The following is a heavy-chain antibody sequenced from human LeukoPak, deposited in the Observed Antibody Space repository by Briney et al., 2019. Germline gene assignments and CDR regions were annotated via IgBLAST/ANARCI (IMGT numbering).Heavy chain of an antibody. Sequence: PGGSLRLSCAASGFTFSYYWMTWVRQAPGKGLEWVANLRPDGRDKYYADSVKGRFTISRDNAKNSLYLQMNGLRADDTAIYNCARDAYDDASESWGQGTLVTVSS. D-gene: IGHD3-3*01. CDR3: ARDAYDDASES. V-gene: IGHV3-7*01. CDR1: GFTFSYYW. CDR2: LRPDGRDK. J-gene: IGHJ5*02.